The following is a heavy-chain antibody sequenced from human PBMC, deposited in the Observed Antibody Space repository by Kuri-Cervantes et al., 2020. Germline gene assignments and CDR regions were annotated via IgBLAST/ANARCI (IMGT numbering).Heavy chain of an antibody. V-gene: IGHV4-59*01. CDR2: IYYSGST. CDR3: ARHWIVVVPAAMGQAFDY. D-gene: IGHD2-2*01. J-gene: IGHJ4*02. Sequence: GSLRLSCAVYGGSFSGYYWSWIRQPPGKGLECIGYIYYSGSTNYNPSLKSRVTISVDTSKKQFSLKLSSVTAADTAVYYCARHWIVVVPAAMGQAFDYWGQGTLVTVSS. CDR1: GGSFSGYY.